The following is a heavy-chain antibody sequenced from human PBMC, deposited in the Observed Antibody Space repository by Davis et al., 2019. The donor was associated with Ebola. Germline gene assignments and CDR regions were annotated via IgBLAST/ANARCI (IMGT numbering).Heavy chain of an antibody. V-gene: IGHV5-51*01. J-gene: IGHJ5*02. CDR1: GYSFTSYW. D-gene: IGHD1-26*01. Sequence: KVSCKGSGYSFTSYWIGWVRQMPGKGLDWMGIIYPGDSDTRYSPSCQGQVTISADKSISTAYLQWSRLKASDTALDYCARRLGWGGWFDPWGQGTLVTVSS. CDR3: ARRLGWGGWFDP. CDR2: IYPGDSDT.